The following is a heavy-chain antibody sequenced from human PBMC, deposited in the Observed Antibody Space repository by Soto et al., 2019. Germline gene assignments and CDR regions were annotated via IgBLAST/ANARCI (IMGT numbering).Heavy chain of an antibody. J-gene: IGHJ4*02. Sequence: EVHLLDSGGGLVQPGGSLRLSCAASGFTFSNYAMSWVRQAPGKGLEWVSGVGGSGDSTYYADSVKGRFTISRDNSKDTLYLQMNSLRGEDTAVYYCAKSPLGYCSGGSCYPPHYFDYWGQGTLVTVSS. V-gene: IGHV3-23*01. D-gene: IGHD2-15*01. CDR2: VGGSGDST. CDR1: GFTFSNYA. CDR3: AKSPLGYCSGGSCYPPHYFDY.